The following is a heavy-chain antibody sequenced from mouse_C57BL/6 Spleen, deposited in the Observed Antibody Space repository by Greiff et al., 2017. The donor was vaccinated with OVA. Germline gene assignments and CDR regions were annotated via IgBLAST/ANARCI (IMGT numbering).Heavy chain of an antibody. CDR2: ISYSGST. V-gene: IGHV3-8*01. J-gene: IGHJ2*01. D-gene: IGHD4-1*01. CDR3: ARYSGTGDYFDY. Sequence: EVQRVESGPGLAKPSQTLSLTCSVPGYSITSDYRNWIRKFPGNKLEYMGYISYSGSTYYNPSLKSRISITRDTSKNQYYLQLNSVTTEDTATYYCARYSGTGDYFDYWGQGTTLTVSS. CDR1: GYSITSDY.